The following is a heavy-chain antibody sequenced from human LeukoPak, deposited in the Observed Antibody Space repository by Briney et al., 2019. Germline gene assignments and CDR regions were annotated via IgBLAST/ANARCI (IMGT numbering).Heavy chain of an antibody. D-gene: IGHD3-9*01. J-gene: IGHJ4*02. CDR3: ATGPLTGYYRLDY. CDR1: GGSISSYY. V-gene: IGHV4-59*01. CDR2: IYYSGST. Sequence: SETLSLTCTVSGGSISSYYWSWIRQPPGKGLEWIGYIYYSGSTNYNPSLKSRVTISVDTSKNQFSLKLSSVTAADTAVYYCATGPLTGYYRLDYWGQGTLVTVSS.